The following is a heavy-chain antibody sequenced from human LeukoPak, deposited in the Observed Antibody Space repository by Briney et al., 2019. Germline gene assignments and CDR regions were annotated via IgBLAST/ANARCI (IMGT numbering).Heavy chain of an antibody. CDR2: IRYDGSNK. CDR1: GFTFSTYA. D-gene: IGHD6-13*01. Sequence: GGSLRLSCAASGFTFSTYAMHWVRQAPGKGLEWVAFIRYDGSNKYYADSVKGRFTISRDNSKNTLYLQMNSLRAEDTAVYYCAKDHPTPDAAPKIAAAGMGGVFDYWGQGTLVTVSS. CDR3: AKDHPTPDAAPKIAAAGMGGVFDY. V-gene: IGHV3-30*02. J-gene: IGHJ4*02.